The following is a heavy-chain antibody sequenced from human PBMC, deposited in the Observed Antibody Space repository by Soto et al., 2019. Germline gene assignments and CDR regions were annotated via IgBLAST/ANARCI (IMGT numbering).Heavy chain of an antibody. CDR3: ASGRYYGSGNQHNVLGIDY. Sequence: PSESLSLTCTVSGGSMSSYYCSWIRQPPGKGLEWIGYIYYSGSTKYNPSLKSRVTISVDTSKNQFSQKLSSVTAADTAVYYCASGRYYGSGNQHNVLGIDYWCQGTLVTSPQ. J-gene: IGHJ4*02. D-gene: IGHD3-10*01. CDR1: GGSMSSYY. CDR2: IYYSGST. V-gene: IGHV4-59*01.